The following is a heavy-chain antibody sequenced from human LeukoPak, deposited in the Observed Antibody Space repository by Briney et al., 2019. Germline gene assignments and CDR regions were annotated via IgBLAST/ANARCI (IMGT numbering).Heavy chain of an antibody. J-gene: IGHJ1*01. CDR3: TALSGSYLEYFQH. D-gene: IGHD1-26*01. V-gene: IGHV3-23*01. CDR2: ISGSGGST. Sequence: GGSLRLSCAASRFTFSSYAMSWVRQAPGKGLEWVSAISGSGGSTYYADSVKGRFTISRDNSKNTPYLQMNSLRAEDTAVYYCTALSGSYLEYFQHWGQGTLVTVSS. CDR1: RFTFSSYA.